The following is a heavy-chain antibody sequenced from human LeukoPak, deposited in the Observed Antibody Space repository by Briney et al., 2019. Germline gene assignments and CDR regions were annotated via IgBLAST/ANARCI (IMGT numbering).Heavy chain of an antibody. D-gene: IGHD3-10*01. J-gene: IGHJ4*02. CDR1: GFTFSTSW. Sequence: GVSLRLSCAASGFTFSTSWMTWVRQTPGKGLEWVANIKEDGTEKNYVDSVKGRFTISRNNTNNSLYLQMNGLRAEDTALYYCARTYGSGSSYRHFDSWGQGTLVTGSS. CDR3: ARTYGSGSSYRHFDS. CDR2: IKEDGTEK. V-gene: IGHV3-7*01.